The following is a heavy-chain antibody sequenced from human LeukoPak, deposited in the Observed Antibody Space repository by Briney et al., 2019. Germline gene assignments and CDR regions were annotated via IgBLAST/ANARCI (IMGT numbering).Heavy chain of an antibody. D-gene: IGHD1-26*01. J-gene: IGHJ4*02. CDR3: VRDRGTYRPIDY. Sequence: PGTSLRLSCAASGFTFSSFSMNWVRQAPGKGLEWVSSISYTGTYIYYADSVKGRFTISRDNAQNSLYLQMNSLRAEDTAIYYCVRDRGTYRPIDYWGQRTLVTVSS. CDR2: ISYTGTYI. CDR1: GFTFSSFS. V-gene: IGHV3-21*04.